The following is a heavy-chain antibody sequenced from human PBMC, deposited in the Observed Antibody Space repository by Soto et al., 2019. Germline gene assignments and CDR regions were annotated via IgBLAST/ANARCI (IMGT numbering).Heavy chain of an antibody. V-gene: IGHV1-2*04. D-gene: IGHD3-9*01. CDR1: GYTFTGYF. CDR3: ARDPTYDILTGYSQPYGMDV. CDR2: INPNSGAT. J-gene: IGHJ6*02. Sequence: ASVKVSCKASGYTFTGYFMHWVRQAPGQGLEWMGWINPNSGATNYAQKLQGWVTMTRDTSISTAYMELSRLRSDDTAVYYCARDPTYDILTGYSQPYGMDVWGQGTTVTVSS.